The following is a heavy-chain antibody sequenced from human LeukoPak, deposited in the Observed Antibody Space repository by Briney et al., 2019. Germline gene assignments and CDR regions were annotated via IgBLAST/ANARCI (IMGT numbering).Heavy chain of an antibody. J-gene: IGHJ4*02. CDR2: ISSSSSYI. D-gene: IGHD5-24*01. V-gene: IGHV3-21*01. CDR3: ARDFGYNTGFFDY. Sequence: PGGSLRLSCAASGFTISDYTMNWVRQAPGKGLEWVSSISSSSSYIYYADSVEGRFTISRDNAKNSLYLQMNSLRAEDTAVYYCARDFGYNTGFFDYWGQGTLVTVSS. CDR1: GFTISDYT.